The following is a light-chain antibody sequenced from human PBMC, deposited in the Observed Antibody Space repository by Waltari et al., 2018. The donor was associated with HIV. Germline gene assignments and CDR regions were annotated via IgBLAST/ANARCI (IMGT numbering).Light chain of an antibody. CDR1: ALSRHV. CDR2: KDT. V-gene: IGLV3-25*03. Sequence: SYELTQAPSVSVSPGQTAKITCAGDALSRHVVFWYQQTSGQAPRMMIFKDTERPSGIPALFSASTSCSTSTLTISGVQAEDEPDYYCQSGHNSDSIFGGGTKLTVL. J-gene: IGLJ2*01. CDR3: QSGHNSDSI.